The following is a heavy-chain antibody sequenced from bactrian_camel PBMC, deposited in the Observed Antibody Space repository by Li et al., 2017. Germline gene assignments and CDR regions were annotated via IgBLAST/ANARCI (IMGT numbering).Heavy chain of an antibody. CDR1: GNTLTSSC. CDR3: AADTGGRWQDQNMWNY. V-gene: IGHV3S53*01. Sequence: HVQLVESGGGSVQAGGSLRLSCAASGNTLTSSCMAWFRQVPGKQREDVAIVDDDGDPTYAPSVRGRFTISKDNAKMTLFLEMNNLKPEDTAMYYCAADTGGRWQDQNMWNYWGQGTQVTVS. J-gene: IGHJ4*01. CDR2: VDDDGDP. D-gene: IGHD2*01.